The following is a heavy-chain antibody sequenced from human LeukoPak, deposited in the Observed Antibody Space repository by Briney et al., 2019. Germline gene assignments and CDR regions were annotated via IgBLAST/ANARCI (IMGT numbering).Heavy chain of an antibody. CDR3: ARGYCSGGSCYSVENWFNP. CDR1: GYTFTGYY. J-gene: IGHJ5*02. CDR2: INPNSGGT. V-gene: IGHV1-2*06. Sequence: GASVKVSCKAAGYTFTGYYMFWVRQAPGQGLEWRGRINPNSGGTNYAQKFQGRVTMTRDTSISTAYMELSRLRSDDTAVYYCARGYCSGGSCYSVENWFNPWGQGTLVTVSS. D-gene: IGHD2-15*01.